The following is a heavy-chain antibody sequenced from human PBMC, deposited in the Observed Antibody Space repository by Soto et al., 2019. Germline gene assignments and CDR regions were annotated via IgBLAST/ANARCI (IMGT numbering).Heavy chain of an antibody. J-gene: IGHJ6*02. D-gene: IGHD2-2*01. Sequence: ASVKVSCKASGYTFTSYAMHWVRQAPGQRLEWMGWINAGNGNTKYSQKFQGRVTITRDTSASTAYMELSSLRSEDTAVYYCAIPSTNPLRDYYGMGVWGQGTTVTVSS. CDR3: AIPSTNPLRDYYGMGV. V-gene: IGHV1-3*01. CDR2: INAGNGNT. CDR1: GYTFTSYA.